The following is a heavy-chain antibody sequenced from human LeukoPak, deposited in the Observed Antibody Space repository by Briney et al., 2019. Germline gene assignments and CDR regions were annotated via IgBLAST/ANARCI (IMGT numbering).Heavy chain of an antibody. V-gene: IGHV4-34*01. Sequence: SETLSLTCAVYGGSFSGYYWSWIRQPPGKGLEWIGEVNHSGNTNYNPSLKSRVTISVDTSKHQFSLRLSFVTAADTAMYYCARRRGYYDSGSYYGLDIDYWGQGTLVTVSS. CDR2: VNHSGNT. D-gene: IGHD3-10*01. CDR3: ARRRGYYDSGSYYGLDIDY. CDR1: GGSFSGYY. J-gene: IGHJ4*02.